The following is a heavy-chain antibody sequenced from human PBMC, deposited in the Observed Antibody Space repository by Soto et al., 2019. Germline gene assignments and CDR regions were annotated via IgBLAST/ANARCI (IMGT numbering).Heavy chain of an antibody. D-gene: IGHD3-10*01. Sequence: TSETLSLTCAVYGGSFSCYYWSWVRQPPWKWLEWTGQINHSGITNYNPSLKSRVTISVDTSKNQFSLKLSSVTAADTAVYYCASTRRGGLLGYWGQGTLVTVSS. J-gene: IGHJ4*02. V-gene: IGHV4-34*01. CDR3: ASTRRGGLLGY. CDR2: INHSGIT. CDR1: GGSFSCYY.